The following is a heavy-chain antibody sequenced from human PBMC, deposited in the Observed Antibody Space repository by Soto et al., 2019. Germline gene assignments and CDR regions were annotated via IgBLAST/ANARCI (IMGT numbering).Heavy chain of an antibody. D-gene: IGHD6-13*01. CDR1: GFTFSSYG. V-gene: IGHV3-33*08. CDR2: IWYDGSNK. CDR3: ARDGHGQQLVLLYYYYGMDV. J-gene: IGHJ6*02. Sequence: PGGSLSLSCAASGFTFSSYGMHWVRQAPGKGLERVAVIWYDGSNKYYADSVKGRFTISRDNSKNTLYLQMDSLRAEDTAVYYCARDGHGQQLVLLYYYYGMDVWGQGTTVTVSS.